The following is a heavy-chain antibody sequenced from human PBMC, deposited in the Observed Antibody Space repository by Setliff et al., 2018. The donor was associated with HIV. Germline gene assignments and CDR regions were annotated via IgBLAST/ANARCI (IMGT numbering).Heavy chain of an antibody. CDR3: AKTPLY. J-gene: IGHJ4*02. V-gene: IGHV3-7*03. CDR2: ISNDGGRE. CDR1: GFSLSDYY. Sequence: SLRLSCAASGFSLSDYYMNWIRQAPGKGLEWAAIISNDGGREYYVDSVKGRFAISRDNSKNTLYLQMNSLRAEDTAVYYCAKTPLYWGQGTLVTVSS.